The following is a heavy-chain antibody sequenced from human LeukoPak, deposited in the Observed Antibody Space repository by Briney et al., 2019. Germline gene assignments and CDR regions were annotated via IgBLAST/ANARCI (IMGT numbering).Heavy chain of an antibody. D-gene: IGHD3-3*01. CDR2: ISGSGGST. Sequence: QSGGSLRLSCAASGFTFSSYAMSWVRQAPGKGLEWVSAISGSGGSTCYADSVKGRFTISRDNSKNTLYLQMNSLRAEDTAVYYCAKDKYNFWSGSNYYYMDVWGKGTTVTVSS. J-gene: IGHJ6*03. CDR3: AKDKYNFWSGSNYYYMDV. CDR1: GFTFSSYA. V-gene: IGHV3-23*01.